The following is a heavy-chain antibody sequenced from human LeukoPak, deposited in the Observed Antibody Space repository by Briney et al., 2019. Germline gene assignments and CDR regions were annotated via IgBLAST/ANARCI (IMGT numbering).Heavy chain of an antibody. V-gene: IGHV3-30*03. CDR1: GFTFSSYG. J-gene: IGHJ5*02. Sequence: GGSLRLSCAASGFTFSSYGMHWVRQAPGKGLEWVAVISYDGSNKYYVDSVKGRFTISRDNSKNTLYLQMNSLRAKDTAVYYCARDSRSITIFGVVIIPGPHRWFDPWGQGTLVTVSS. CDR3: ARDSRSITIFGVVIIPGPHRWFDP. CDR2: ISYDGSNK. D-gene: IGHD3-3*01.